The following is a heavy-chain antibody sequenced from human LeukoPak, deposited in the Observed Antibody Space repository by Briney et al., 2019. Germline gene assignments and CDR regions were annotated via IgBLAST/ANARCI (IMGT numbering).Heavy chain of an antibody. V-gene: IGHV1-2*02. Sequence: ASVKVSCKASGYTFTGYYVHWVRQAPGQGLEWMGWVNPNSGGTNYAQKFQGRVTMTRDTSISTAYMDLSRLGSDDTAVYYCARGGYYGNYFDYWGQGTLVTVSS. D-gene: IGHD1-26*01. CDR3: ARGGYYGNYFDY. J-gene: IGHJ4*02. CDR1: GYTFTGYY. CDR2: VNPNSGGT.